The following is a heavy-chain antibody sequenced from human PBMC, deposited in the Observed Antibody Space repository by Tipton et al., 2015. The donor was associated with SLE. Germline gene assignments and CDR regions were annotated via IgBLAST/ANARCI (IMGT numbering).Heavy chain of an antibody. V-gene: IGHV4-34*01. CDR2: INHSGGT. CDR3: ARVRAARHLILGGYYYYMDF. D-gene: IGHD6-6*01. CDR1: GGSFSGYY. J-gene: IGHJ6*03. Sequence: LRLSCAVYGGSFSGYYWSWIRQPPGKGLEWIGEINHSGGTNYNPSLKSRVTISVDTSKSQFSLNLSSVTAADTAVYYCARVRAARHLILGGYYYYMDFWGKGTTVTVSS.